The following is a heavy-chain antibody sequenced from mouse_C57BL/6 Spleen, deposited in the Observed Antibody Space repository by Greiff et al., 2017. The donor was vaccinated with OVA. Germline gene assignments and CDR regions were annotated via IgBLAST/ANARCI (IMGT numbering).Heavy chain of an antibody. CDR3: ARGFTTVVARNYAMDY. D-gene: IGHD1-1*01. J-gene: IGHJ4*01. V-gene: IGHV5-17*01. CDR2: ISSGSSTI. Sequence: DVQLVESGGGLVKPGGSLKLSCAASGFTFSDYGMHWVRQAPEKGLEWVAYISSGSSTIYYADTVKGRFTISRDNAKNTLFLQMTSLRSEDTAMYYCARGFTTVVARNYAMDYWGQGTSVTVSS. CDR1: GFTFSDYG.